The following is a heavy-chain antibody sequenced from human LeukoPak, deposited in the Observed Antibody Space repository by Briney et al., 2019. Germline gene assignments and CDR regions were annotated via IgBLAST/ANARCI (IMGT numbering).Heavy chain of an antibody. CDR1: GYTFTGHH. CDR2: INPSSGGT. V-gene: IGHV1-2*02. J-gene: IGHJ3*02. Sequence: ASVKVSCKASGYTFTGHHMHWVRQAPGQGLEWMGWINPSSGGTNYAQKFQGRVTMTRDTSISTAYMELSRLRSDDTAVYYCARQYQQLGGDAFDIWGQGTMVTVSS. CDR3: ARQYQQLGGDAFDI. D-gene: IGHD2-2*01.